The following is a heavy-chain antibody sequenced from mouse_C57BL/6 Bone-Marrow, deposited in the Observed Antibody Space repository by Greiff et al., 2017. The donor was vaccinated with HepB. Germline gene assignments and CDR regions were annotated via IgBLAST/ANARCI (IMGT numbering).Heavy chain of an antibody. CDR1: GYAFSSSW. CDR2: IYPGDGDT. J-gene: IGHJ2*01. Sequence: QVQLKQSGPELVKPGASVKISCKASGYAFSSSWMNWVKQRPGKGLEWIGRIYPGDGDTNYNGKFKGKATLTADKSSSTAYMQLSSLTSEDSAVYFCAREGRGSGGYWGQGTTLTVSS. V-gene: IGHV1-82*01. CDR3: AREGRGSGGY. D-gene: IGHD1-1*02.